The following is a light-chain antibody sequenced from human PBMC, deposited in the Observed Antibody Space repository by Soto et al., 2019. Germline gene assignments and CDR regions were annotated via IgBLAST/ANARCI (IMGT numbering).Light chain of an antibody. CDR3: QQRFNWQVT. J-gene: IGKJ5*01. CDR1: QSVGRDY. CDR2: HAS. Sequence: EIVLTHSPGTLSLSPGESVTLSCRASQSVGRDYLAWFQHKPGQAPRLLVHHASTRATGVPDRFSGSGSGTDFTLTISSLEPEDFAVYYCQQRFNWQVTFGQGTRLEIK. V-gene: IGKV3D-20*02.